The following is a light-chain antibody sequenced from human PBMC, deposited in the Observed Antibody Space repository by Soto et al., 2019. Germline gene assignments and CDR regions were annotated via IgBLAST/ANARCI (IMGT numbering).Light chain of an antibody. V-gene: IGLV2-14*01. CDR2: EVS. J-gene: IGLJ1*01. Sequence: QSALTQPSSVSGSPGQSITISCTGTSSDVGGYNYVSWYQQHPGKAPKLMIYEVSNRPSGVSNRFSGSKSGNTASLTISGLQAEDEADYYCSSYTSSSTLVFGTGTKVNV. CDR1: SSDVGGYNY. CDR3: SSYTSSSTLV.